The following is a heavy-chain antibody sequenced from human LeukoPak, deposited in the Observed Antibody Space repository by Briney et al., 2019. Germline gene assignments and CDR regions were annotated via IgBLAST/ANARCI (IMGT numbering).Heavy chain of an antibody. J-gene: IGHJ4*02. Sequence: PSETLSLTCTVSGGSISRYYWSWIRQPPGKGLEWIGYIYYSGSTNYNPSLKSRVTISVDTSKNQFSLKLSSVTAADTAVYYCARGQIKLGAHYWGRGTLVTVSS. CDR2: IYYSGST. CDR1: GGSISRYY. V-gene: IGHV4-59*08. D-gene: IGHD1-26*01. CDR3: ARGQIKLGAHY.